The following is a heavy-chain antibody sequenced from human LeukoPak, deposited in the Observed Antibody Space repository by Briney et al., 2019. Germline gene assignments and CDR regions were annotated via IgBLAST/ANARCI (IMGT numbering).Heavy chain of an antibody. D-gene: IGHD6-19*01. CDR3: ARGPGHSSGWYFPYYFDY. CDR1: GFTFSSYA. J-gene: IGHJ4*02. V-gene: IGHV3-30*01. CDR2: ISYDGSNK. Sequence: PGRSLRLSCAASGFTFSSYAMHWVRQAPGKGLEWVAVISYDGSNKYYADSVKGRFTISRDNSKNTLYLQMNSLRAEDTAVYYCARGPGHSSGWYFPYYFDYWGQGTLVTVSP.